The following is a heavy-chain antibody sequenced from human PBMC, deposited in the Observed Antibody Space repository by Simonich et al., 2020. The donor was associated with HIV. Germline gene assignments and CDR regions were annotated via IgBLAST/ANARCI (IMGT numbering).Heavy chain of an antibody. Sequence: EVQLVESGGGLVQPGRSLRLSCAASGFTLDDYAMHWVLQHPGTGLEWVSGISWNSGSIGKADSVKGRFTISRDNAKNSLYLQMNSLRAEDMALYYCAKDRYSSSSGSFDYWCQGTLVTVSS. CDR3: AKDRYSSSSGSFDY. J-gene: IGHJ4*02. CDR2: ISWNSGSI. D-gene: IGHD6-6*01. CDR1: GFTLDDYA. V-gene: IGHV3-9*03.